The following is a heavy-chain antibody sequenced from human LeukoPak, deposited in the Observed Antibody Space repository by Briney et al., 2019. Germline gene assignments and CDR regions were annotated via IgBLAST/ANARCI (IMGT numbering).Heavy chain of an antibody. Sequence: PSETLSLTCAVYGGSFSGYYWSWIRQPPGKGLEWIGEINHSGSTNYNPSLKSRVTISVDTSKNQFSLKLSSVTAADTAVYYCARGRRFDYWGQGTLVTASS. CDR1: GGSFSGYY. J-gene: IGHJ4*01. CDR2: INHSGST. CDR3: ARGRRFDY. V-gene: IGHV4-34*01.